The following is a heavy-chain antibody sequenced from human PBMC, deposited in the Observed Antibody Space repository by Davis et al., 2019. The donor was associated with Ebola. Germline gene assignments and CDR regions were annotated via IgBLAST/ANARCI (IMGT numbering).Heavy chain of an antibody. CDR1: GGTFSSYA. CDR3: AREGWNYVRGPYYYYYGMDV. D-gene: IGHD1-7*01. Sequence: SVKVSCKASGGTFSSYAISWVRQAPGQGLEWMGGIIPIFGTANYAQKLQGRVTMTTDTSTSTAYMELRSLRSDDTAVYYCAREGWNYVRGPYYYYYGMDVWGQGTTVTVSS. V-gene: IGHV1-69*05. CDR2: IIPIFGTA. J-gene: IGHJ6*02.